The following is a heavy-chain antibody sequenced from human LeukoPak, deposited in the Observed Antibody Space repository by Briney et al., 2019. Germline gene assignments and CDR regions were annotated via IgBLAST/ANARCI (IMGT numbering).Heavy chain of an antibody. V-gene: IGHV3-74*01. Sequence: GGSLRLSCAASGFIFSDSWMHWVRQAPGKGLVWVSRISNDGSSTDYADSVKGRFTISRDNAKNTLYLQMNSLRGEDTAVYYCARGRNADLQPNNWFDPWGQGILVTVSS. CDR2: ISNDGSST. J-gene: IGHJ5*02. CDR1: GFIFSDSW. CDR3: ARGRNADLQPNNWFDP. D-gene: IGHD1-14*01.